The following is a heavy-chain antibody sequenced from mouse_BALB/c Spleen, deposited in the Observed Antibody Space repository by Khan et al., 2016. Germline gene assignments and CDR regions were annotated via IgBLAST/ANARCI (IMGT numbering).Heavy chain of an antibody. CDR3: AIGGDYGGFAS. Sequence: QFQLVQSGPELKKPGETVKISCKASGYTFTNYGMNWVKQAPGKGLKWMGWINTYTGESTYADDFKGRFAISLQTSASTAYLQLHNLKPEDTAAYGGAIGGDYGGFASWGQGTLVTVSA. CDR1: GYTFTNYG. CDR2: INTYTGES. J-gene: IGHJ3*01. D-gene: IGHD2-13*01. V-gene: IGHV9-3-1*01.